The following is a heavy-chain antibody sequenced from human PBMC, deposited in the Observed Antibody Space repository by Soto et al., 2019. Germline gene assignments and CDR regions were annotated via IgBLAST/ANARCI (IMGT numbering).Heavy chain of an antibody. V-gene: IGHV4-31*03. CDR1: GGSMNSGDYY. CDR2: IYYRGST. Sequence: PSETMSLTCTVSGGSMNSGDYYWTWIRQLPGKGLEWIGSIYYRGSTYYKSSLKSRLTIAVDTSKNQFSLRLSSVTAADTAIYYCARAEYYDSYLNSWGRGTLVTVTS. J-gene: IGHJ4*02. D-gene: IGHD3-16*01. CDR3: ARAEYYDSYLNS.